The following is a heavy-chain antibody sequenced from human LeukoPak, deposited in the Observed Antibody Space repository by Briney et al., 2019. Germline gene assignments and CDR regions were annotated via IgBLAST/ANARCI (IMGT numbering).Heavy chain of an antibody. CDR1: GGTFSSYA. Sequence: ASVKVSCKASGGTFSSYAISWVRQAPGQGLEWMGGIIPIFGTANYAQKFQGRVTITTDESTSTAYMELSSLRSEDTAVYYCARGHHYDSSGYTHYYYYYMDVWGKGTTVTVPS. CDR2: IIPIFGTA. V-gene: IGHV1-69*05. J-gene: IGHJ6*03. D-gene: IGHD3-22*01. CDR3: ARGHHYDSSGYTHYYYYYMDV.